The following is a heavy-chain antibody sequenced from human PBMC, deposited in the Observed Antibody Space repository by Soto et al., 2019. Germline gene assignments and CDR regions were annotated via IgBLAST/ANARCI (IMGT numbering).Heavy chain of an antibody. D-gene: IGHD1-26*01. V-gene: IGHV4-4*02. CDR1: GGSISSSNW. CDR2: IYHSGST. Sequence: QVQLQESGPGLVKPSGTLSLTCAVSGGSISSSNWWSWVRQPPGKGLEWIGEIYHSGSTNYNPSLKSRVTTSVDKAKNQFSLKLSSATAADTAVYYCARVSGSYYYGMDVWGQGTTVTVSS. CDR3: ARVSGSYYYGMDV. J-gene: IGHJ6*02.